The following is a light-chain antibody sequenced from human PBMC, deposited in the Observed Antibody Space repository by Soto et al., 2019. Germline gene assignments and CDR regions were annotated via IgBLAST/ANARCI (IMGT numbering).Light chain of an antibody. CDR1: QSISSW. CDR3: QQYNSLWT. Sequence: QMTQSPSTLSSSVGDSVTITCRASQSISSWLAWYQQKPGKAPKLLIYDASSLESGVQSSFSGSGSGTEFTLTISSLQPDDFATYYCQQYNSLWTCGQGTKVDIK. J-gene: IGKJ1*01. CDR2: DAS. V-gene: IGKV1-5*01.